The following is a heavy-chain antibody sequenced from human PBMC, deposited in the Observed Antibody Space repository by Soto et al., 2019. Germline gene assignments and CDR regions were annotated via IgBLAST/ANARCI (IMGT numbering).Heavy chain of an antibody. D-gene: IGHD2-15*01. CDR2: INTDGSST. V-gene: IGHV3-74*01. Sequence: EVQLVESGGGLVQPGGSLRLSCAASGFTFSSYWMHWVRQAPGKGLVWISRINTDGSSTSDVDSVQGRFTISGDNGKNTLFLQMNSLRGEESAVYYCARRGSGVTRGLHYWGQGTQVTVSS. CDR1: GFTFSSYW. J-gene: IGHJ4*02. CDR3: ARRGSGVTRGLHY.